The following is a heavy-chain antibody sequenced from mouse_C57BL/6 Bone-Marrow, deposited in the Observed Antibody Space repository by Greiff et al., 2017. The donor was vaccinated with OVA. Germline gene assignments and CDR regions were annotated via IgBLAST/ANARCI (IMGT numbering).Heavy chain of an antibody. D-gene: IGHD1-1*01. Sequence: QVQLQQSGAELVKPGASVKISCKASGYAFSSYWMNWVKQRPGKGLEWIGQIYPGDGDTNYNGKFKGKATLTADKSSSTAYLQLSSLTSEDSAVYFCARLSRITTVVATGAMDYWGQGTSVTVSS. V-gene: IGHV1-80*01. CDR2: IYPGDGDT. CDR3: ARLSRITTVVATGAMDY. CDR1: GYAFSSYW. J-gene: IGHJ4*01.